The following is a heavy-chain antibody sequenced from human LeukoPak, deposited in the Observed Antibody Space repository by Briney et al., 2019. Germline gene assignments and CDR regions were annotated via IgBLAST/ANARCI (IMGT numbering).Heavy chain of an antibody. D-gene: IGHD6-13*01. Sequence: GGSLRLSCAASGFTFCSYSMNWVRQAPGKGLEWVSYISSSSSTIYYADSVKGRFTISRDNAKNSLYLQMNSLRAEDTAVYYCAKLPGQYPGSSSWGYWGQGTLVTVSS. CDR1: GFTFCSYS. J-gene: IGHJ4*02. V-gene: IGHV3-48*01. CDR3: AKLPGQYPGSSSWGY. CDR2: ISSSSSTI.